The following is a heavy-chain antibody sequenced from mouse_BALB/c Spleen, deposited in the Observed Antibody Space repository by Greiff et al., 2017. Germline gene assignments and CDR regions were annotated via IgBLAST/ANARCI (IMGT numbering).Heavy chain of an antibody. V-gene: IGHV5-6-2*01. Sequence: EVKLVESGGGLVKLGGSLKLSCAASGFTFSSYYMSWVRQTPEKRLELVAAINSNGGSTYYPDTVKGRFTISRDNAKNTLYLQMSSLKSEDTALYYCASHYYGYLYAMDYWGQGTSVTVSS. D-gene: IGHD1-2*01. CDR3: ASHYYGYLYAMDY. CDR2: INSNGGST. CDR1: GFTFSSYY. J-gene: IGHJ4*01.